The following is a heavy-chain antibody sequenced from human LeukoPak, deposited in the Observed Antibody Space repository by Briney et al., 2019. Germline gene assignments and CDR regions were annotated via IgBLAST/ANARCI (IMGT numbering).Heavy chain of an antibody. V-gene: IGHV3-23*01. Sequence: GGSLRLSCAASGFTFSSYAMSWVRKAPGKGLEWVSAISGSGGSTYYADSVKGRFTISRDNSKNTLYLQMNSLRAGDTAVYYCAKDRSPGTTPFYYFDYWGQGTLVTVSS. CDR2: ISGSGGST. CDR3: AKDRSPGTTPFYYFDY. J-gene: IGHJ4*02. CDR1: GFTFSSYA. D-gene: IGHD1-7*01.